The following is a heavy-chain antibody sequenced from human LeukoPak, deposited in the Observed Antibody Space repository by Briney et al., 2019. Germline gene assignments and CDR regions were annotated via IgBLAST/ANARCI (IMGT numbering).Heavy chain of an antibody. CDR3: AKTFYLWGNY. D-gene: IGHD3-10*02. Sequence: GGSLRLSCAASGFTISTYGMSWVRQAPGKGLEWVSSISGGTTYYADSVKGRFTISRDNSKNTVSLQMNSLRAEDTAVYYCAKTFYLWGNYGGEGPLVTVSS. V-gene: IGHV3-23*01. CDR2: ISGGTT. CDR1: GFTISTYG. J-gene: IGHJ4*02.